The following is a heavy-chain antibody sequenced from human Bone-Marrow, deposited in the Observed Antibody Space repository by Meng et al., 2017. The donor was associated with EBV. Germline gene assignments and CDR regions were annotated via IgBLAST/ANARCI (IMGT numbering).Heavy chain of an antibody. CDR3: ARGSMLRGVITWFGP. J-gene: IGHJ5*02. V-gene: IGHV4-30-4*01. Sequence: VELQESGPGLVNPSQTLSLTCAVSGGSISSGGYFWSWIRQPPGKGLEWIGYIYYSGSTYYNPSLKSRVTISVDTSKNQFSLKLSSVTATDTAVYYCARGSMLRGVITWFGPWGQGTLVTVSS. CDR2: IYYSGST. CDR1: GGSISSGGYF. D-gene: IGHD3-10*01.